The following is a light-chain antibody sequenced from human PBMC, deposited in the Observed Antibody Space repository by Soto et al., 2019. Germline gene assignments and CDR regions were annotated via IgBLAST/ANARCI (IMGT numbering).Light chain of an antibody. CDR1: SSDIGGYNF. V-gene: IGLV2-14*03. CDR2: AVS. J-gene: IGLJ1*01. Sequence: QSVLTQPASVSGSPGQSITISCTGTSSDIGGYNFVSWYQHHPGKAPKLMIFAVSKRPSGVSNRFSCSTSGNTASLTISGRQPEEEADYFCYSYTSSSTNVFGSGTKVTVL. CDR3: YSYTSSSTNV.